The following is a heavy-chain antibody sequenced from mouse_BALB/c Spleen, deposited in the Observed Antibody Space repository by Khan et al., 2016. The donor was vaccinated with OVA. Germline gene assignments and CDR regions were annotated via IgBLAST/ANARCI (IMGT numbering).Heavy chain of an antibody. CDR2: IYSGTVNT. D-gene: IGHD1-1*01. CDR3: AGRDLNYYASSFDYYAKDY. V-gene: IGHV1S56*01. J-gene: IGHJ4*01. CDR1: GYTFTSYY. Sequence: QVQLQQSGPELVKPGASVRMSCKASGYTFTSYYIHWVKQRPGQGLEWIGWIYSGTVNTKYNEKFTGKATLTADKSSSTAYMQLSSLTSEDCAVFFCAGRDLNYYASSFDYYAKDYWGQGTSVTVSS.